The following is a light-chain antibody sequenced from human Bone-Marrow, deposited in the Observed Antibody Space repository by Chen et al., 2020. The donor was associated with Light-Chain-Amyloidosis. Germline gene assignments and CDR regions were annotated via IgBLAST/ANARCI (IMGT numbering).Light chain of an antibody. CDR3: HQRSDWLT. V-gene: IGKV3-11*01. J-gene: IGKJ4*01. Sequence: ETVLTQSPATLSLSPGERATLSCRASQSVNTNLAWYQQKPGQPPRLLIYDASNRATGIPARFSGGGSGTDFPLTISSLEPEDFAVYYCHQRSDWLTFGGGTRVEVK. CDR2: DAS. CDR1: QSVNTN.